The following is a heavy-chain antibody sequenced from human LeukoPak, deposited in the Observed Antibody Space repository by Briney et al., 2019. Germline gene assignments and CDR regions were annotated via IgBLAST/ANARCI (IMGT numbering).Heavy chain of an antibody. CDR2: IKSKTDGGTT. J-gene: IGHJ4*02. Sequence: WIRQPPGKGLEWVGRIKSKTDGGTTDYAAPVKDRFTISRDDSKNTLYLQVNSLKTEDTAVYYCSTTLHYYDGSEDYWGQGTLVTVSS. CDR3: STTLHYYDGSEDY. V-gene: IGHV3-15*01. D-gene: IGHD3-22*01.